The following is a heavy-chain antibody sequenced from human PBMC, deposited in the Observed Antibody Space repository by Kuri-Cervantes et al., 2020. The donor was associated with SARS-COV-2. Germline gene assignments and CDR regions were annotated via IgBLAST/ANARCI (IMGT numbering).Heavy chain of an antibody. Sequence: ESLKISCAASGFALRSHNMNWVRQAPGKGLEWIGYIYYRGSTNYNPSLKSRVTISVDRSKKQFCLKLSSVTDADTAVYYCTRHKHYYDSSGYYSADYYYYGMDVRGQGTTVTVSS. CDR3: TRHKHYYDSSGYYSADYYYYGMDV. CDR1: GFALRSHN. D-gene: IGHD3-22*01. J-gene: IGHJ6*02. CDR2: IYYRGST. V-gene: IGHV4-59*08.